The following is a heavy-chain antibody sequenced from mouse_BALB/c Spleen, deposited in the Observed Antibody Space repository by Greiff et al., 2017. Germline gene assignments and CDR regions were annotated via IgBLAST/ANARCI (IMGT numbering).Heavy chain of an antibody. V-gene: IGHV3-6*02. J-gene: IGHJ2*01. CDR3: ARDMITHY. CDR2: ISYDGSN. Sequence: EVKLEESGPGLVKPSQSLSLTCSVTGYSITSGYYWNWIRQFPGNKLEWMGYISYDGSNNYNPSLKNRISITRDTSKNQFFLKLNSVTTEDTATYYCARDMITHYWGEGTTLTVSS. D-gene: IGHD2-4*01. CDR1: GYSITSGYY.